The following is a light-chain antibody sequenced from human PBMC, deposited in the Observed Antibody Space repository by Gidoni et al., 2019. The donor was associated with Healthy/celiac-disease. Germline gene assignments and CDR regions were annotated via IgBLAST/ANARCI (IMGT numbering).Light chain of an antibody. CDR1: QSVSSN. J-gene: IGKJ2*04. V-gene: IGKV3-15*01. CDR3: QQYNNWPWKCS. CDR2: GAS. Sequence: EIVVTQSPATLSVSPGERATLSCRASQSVSSNLAWYQQKPGQAPRLLIYGASTRATGIPARFSGSGSGTEFTLTISSLQSEDFAVYYCQQYNNWPWKCSFGQGTKLEIK.